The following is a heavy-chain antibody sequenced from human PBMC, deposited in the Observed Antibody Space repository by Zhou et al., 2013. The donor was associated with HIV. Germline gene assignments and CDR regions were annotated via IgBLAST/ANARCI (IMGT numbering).Heavy chain of an antibody. CDR2: ISVDNGKT. V-gene: IGHV1-18*01. CDR3: ARAPSPSPLGAMGGWVGGTFDI. J-gene: IGHJ3*02. CDR1: GYTFTRYD. D-gene: IGHD1-26*01. Sequence: QVQLVQSGDEVKKPGASVKVSCQASGYTFTRYDISWVRQAPGQGLEWLGWISVDNGKTNYTKKLQGRVTLTTDKSTSTAYMEMRSLRYGDTAVYFCARAPSPSPLGAMGGWVGGTFDIWGLGTRVTVSS.